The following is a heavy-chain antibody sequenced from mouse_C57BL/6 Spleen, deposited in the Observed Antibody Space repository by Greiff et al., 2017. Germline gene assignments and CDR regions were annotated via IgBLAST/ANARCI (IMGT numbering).Heavy chain of an antibody. V-gene: IGHV1-22*01. CDR3: ARGIYYDYDGSWFAY. J-gene: IGHJ3*01. Sequence: VQLQQSGPELVKPGASVKMSCKASGYTFTDYNMHWVKQSHGKSLEWIGYINPNNGGTSYNQKFKGKATLTVNKSSSTAYMELRSLTSEYAAVYYCARGIYYDYDGSWFAYWGQGTLVTVSA. D-gene: IGHD2-4*01. CDR1: GYTFTDYN. CDR2: INPNNGGT.